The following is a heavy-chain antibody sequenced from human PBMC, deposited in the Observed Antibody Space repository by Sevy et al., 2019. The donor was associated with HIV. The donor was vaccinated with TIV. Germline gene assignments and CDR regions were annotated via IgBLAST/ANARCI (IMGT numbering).Heavy chain of an antibody. CDR2: IAYDGSNK. J-gene: IGHJ3*02. V-gene: IGHV3-30*04. CDR1: GFVFSSYA. Sequence: GGSLRLSCTASGFVFSSYAMHWVRQAPGKGLEWVAFIAYDGSNKNYADSVKGRFTLSRDNSKNTLYLQMNSLGAEDTTVYYCARPRFLEWLSSAAFDIWGQGTMVTVSS. D-gene: IGHD3-3*01. CDR3: ARPRFLEWLSSAAFDI.